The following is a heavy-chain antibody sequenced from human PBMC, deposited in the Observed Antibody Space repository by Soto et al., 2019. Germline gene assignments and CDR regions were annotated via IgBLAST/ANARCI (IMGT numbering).Heavy chain of an antibody. D-gene: IGHD5-12*01. Sequence: QVQLVESGGGVVQPGRSLRLSCAASGFTFSSYVMHWVRQAPGKGLEWVAVISYDGNNKYYADSVKGRFTISRDNSKXXXXXXXXXXXXXXXXXXXXXXXXXXXXXXXXXVGLRYGMDVWGQGTTVTVSS. CDR3: XXXXXXXXXXXXXVGLRYGMDV. CDR1: GFTFSSYV. J-gene: IGHJ6*02. CDR2: ISYDGNNK. V-gene: IGHV3-30-3*01.